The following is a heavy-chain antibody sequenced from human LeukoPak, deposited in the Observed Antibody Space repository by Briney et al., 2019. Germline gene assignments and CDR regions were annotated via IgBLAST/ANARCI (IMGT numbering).Heavy chain of an antibody. D-gene: IGHD5-18*01. CDR1: GGSISSHY. V-gene: IGHV4-59*11. CDR2: IYYSGST. CDR3: TRHPGYSYGSNWFDP. J-gene: IGHJ5*02. Sequence: SETLSLTCTVSGGSISSHYWSWIRQPPGEGLEWIGYIYYSGSTNYNPSLKSRVTISVDTSKNQFSLKLSSVTAADTAVYYCTRHPGYSYGSNWFDPWGQGTLVTVSS.